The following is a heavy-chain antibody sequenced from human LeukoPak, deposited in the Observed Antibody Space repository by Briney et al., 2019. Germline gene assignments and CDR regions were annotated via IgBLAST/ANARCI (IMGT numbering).Heavy chain of an antibody. CDR3: ARLGARLYYYGMDV. CDR2: IYYSGST. CDR1: GGSISSYY. Sequence: SETLSHTCTVSGGSISSYYWSWLRQPPGKGLEWIGYIYYSGSTNYNPSLKSRVTISVDTSKTQFFLNLSSVTAADTAVYYCARLGARLYYYGMDVWGQGTTVTVSS. J-gene: IGHJ6*02. V-gene: IGHV4-59*08. D-gene: IGHD6-6*01.